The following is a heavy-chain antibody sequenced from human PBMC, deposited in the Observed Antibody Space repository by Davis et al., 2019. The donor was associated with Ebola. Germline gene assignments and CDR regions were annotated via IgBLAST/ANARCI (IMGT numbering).Heavy chain of an antibody. J-gene: IGHJ4*02. V-gene: IGHV1-69*10. CDR2: IIPILGIA. CDR3: ARERGSGYYRG. Sequence: SVKVSCKASGGTFSSYAISWVRQAPGQGLEWMGGIIPILGIANYAQKFQGRVTITADESTSTAYMELSSLRSEDTAVYYCARERGSGYYRGWGQGTLVTVSS. CDR1: GGTFSSYA. D-gene: IGHD3-3*01.